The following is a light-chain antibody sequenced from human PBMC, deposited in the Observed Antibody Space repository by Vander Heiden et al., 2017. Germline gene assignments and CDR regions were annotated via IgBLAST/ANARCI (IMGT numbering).Light chain of an antibody. CDR1: RSNIGTNY. V-gene: IGLV1-47*01. J-gene: IGLJ3*02. CDR3: AAWDDSLSGWV. CDR2: RND. Sequence: QSVLTQPPSASGTPGQRVTISCSGSRSNIGTNYVYWYQQLPGTAPKLLIYRNDQRPSGVPDRFSGSESGTSASLAISGLRSEDEADYYCAAWDDSLSGWVFGGGTKLTVL.